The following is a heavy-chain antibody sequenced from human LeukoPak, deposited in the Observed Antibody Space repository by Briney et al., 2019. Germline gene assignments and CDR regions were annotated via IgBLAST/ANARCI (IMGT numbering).Heavy chain of an antibody. V-gene: IGHV1-69*05. D-gene: IGHD2-21*02. Sequence: SVKVSCKASGGTFSSYAISWVRQAPGQGLEWMGRIIPIFGTANYAQKFQGRVTITTDESTSTAYMELGSLRSEDTAVYYCARTYCGGDCYLWFDPWGQGTLVTVSS. CDR2: IIPIFGTA. J-gene: IGHJ5*02. CDR3: ARTYCGGDCYLWFDP. CDR1: GGTFSSYA.